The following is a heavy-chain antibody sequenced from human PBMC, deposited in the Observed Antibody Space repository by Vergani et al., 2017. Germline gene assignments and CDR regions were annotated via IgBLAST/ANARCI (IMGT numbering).Heavy chain of an antibody. V-gene: IGHV3-30*02. D-gene: IGHD5-12*01. Sequence: QVQLVESGGGVVQPGGSLRLSCAASGFTFSSYGMHWVRQAPGKGLEWVAFIRYDGSNKYYADSVEGRFTISRDNCKNTLYLQMNSLRAEDTAVYYCAKDVVHRVNSDYDGLDYYYGMDVWGQGTTVTVSS. CDR2: IRYDGSNK. CDR3: AKDVVHRVNSDYDGLDYYYGMDV. J-gene: IGHJ6*02. CDR1: GFTFSSYG.